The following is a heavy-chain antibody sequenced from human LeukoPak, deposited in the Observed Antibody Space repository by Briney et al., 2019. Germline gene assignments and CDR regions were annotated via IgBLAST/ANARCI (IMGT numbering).Heavy chain of an antibody. Sequence: ASVKVSCKVSGYTLTELSMHWVRQAPGKGLEWMGGFDPEDGETIYALKFQGRVTMTEDTSTDTAYMELSSLRSEDTAVYYCATTYYDTVDAFDIWGQGTMVTVSS. CDR3: ATTYYDTVDAFDI. J-gene: IGHJ3*02. D-gene: IGHD3-22*01. V-gene: IGHV1-24*01. CDR2: FDPEDGET. CDR1: GYTLTELS.